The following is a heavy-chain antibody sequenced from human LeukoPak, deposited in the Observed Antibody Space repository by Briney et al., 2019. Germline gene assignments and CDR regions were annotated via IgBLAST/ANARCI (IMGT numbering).Heavy chain of an antibody. CDR3: ARVWYYYYMDV. CDR1: GGSISSSNYY. CDR2: IYYSGST. J-gene: IGHJ6*03. Sequence: SSETLSLTCTVSGGSISSSNYYWGWIRQSPGKGLEWIGYIYYSGSTNYNPSLKSRVTISVDTSKNQFSLKLSSVTAADTAVYYCARVWYYYYMDVWGKGTTVTVSS. V-gene: IGHV4-61*05.